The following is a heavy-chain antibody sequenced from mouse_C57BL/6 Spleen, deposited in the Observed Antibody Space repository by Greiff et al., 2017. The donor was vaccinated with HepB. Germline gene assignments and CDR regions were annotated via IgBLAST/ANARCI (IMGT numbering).Heavy chain of an antibody. CDR3: ARGVDGYYDAMDY. J-gene: IGHJ4*01. CDR2: IYPGSGST. CDR1: GYTFTSYW. Sequence: QVQLQQPGAELVKPGASVKMSCKASGYTFTSYWITWVKQRPGQGLEWIGDIYPGSGSTNYNEKFKSKATLTVDTSSSTAYMQLSSLTSEDSAVYYCARGVDGYYDAMDYWGQGTSVTVSS. D-gene: IGHD2-3*01. V-gene: IGHV1-55*01.